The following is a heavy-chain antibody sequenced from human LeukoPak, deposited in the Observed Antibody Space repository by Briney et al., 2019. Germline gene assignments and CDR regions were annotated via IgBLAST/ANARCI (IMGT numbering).Heavy chain of an antibody. CDR3: ARLVVAATEDAFDI. Sequence: GASLRVSSKAPVGTFSSSAISWVRQTPGQGLEWMGRIITILGIANYAQKFQGRVTITADKSTSTAYMKLSSLRSEDTAVYYCARLVVAATEDAFDIWGQGTMVTVSS. CDR2: IITILGIA. D-gene: IGHD2-15*01. V-gene: IGHV1-69*04. J-gene: IGHJ3*02. CDR1: VGTFSSSA.